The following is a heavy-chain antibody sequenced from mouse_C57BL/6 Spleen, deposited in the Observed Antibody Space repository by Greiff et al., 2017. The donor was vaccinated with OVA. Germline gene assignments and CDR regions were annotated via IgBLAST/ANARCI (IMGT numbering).Heavy chain of an antibody. V-gene: IGHV1-4*01. D-gene: IGHD1-1*01. CDR1: GYTFTSYT. CDR2: INPSSGYT. Sequence: QVQLQQSGAELARPGASVKMSCKASGYTFTSYTMHWVKQRPGQGLEWIGYINPSSGYTKYNQKFKDKATLTADKSSSTAYMQLSSLTSEDSAVYYCARGTTESYFDYWGQGTTLTVSS. J-gene: IGHJ2*01. CDR3: ARGTTESYFDY.